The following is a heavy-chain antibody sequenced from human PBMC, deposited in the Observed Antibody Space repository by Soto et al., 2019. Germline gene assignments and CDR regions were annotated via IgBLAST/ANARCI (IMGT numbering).Heavy chain of an antibody. Sequence: GGSLRLSCAASGFNFDDYAMHWVRQAPGKGLEWVSGISWNSGSIGYEDSVKGRFTISRDNAKNSLYLQMNSLRAEDTALYFCARAKIVGGYDQGDYFDYWGQGTLVTVSS. CDR2: ISWNSGSI. V-gene: IGHV3-9*01. CDR3: ARAKIVGGYDQGDYFDY. J-gene: IGHJ4*02. D-gene: IGHD5-12*01. CDR1: GFNFDDYA.